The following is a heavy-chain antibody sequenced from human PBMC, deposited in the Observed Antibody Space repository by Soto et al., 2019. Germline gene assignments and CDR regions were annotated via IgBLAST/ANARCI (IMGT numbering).Heavy chain of an antibody. CDR2: IKEDGSEK. Sequence: GGSLRLSCAASGFTFSNSWMSWVRQAPGKGLEWVANIKEDGSEKDYVDPVKGRFTITRDNAKNSLYLQMNNLRAEDTAVYYCARKIPGGDAFDIWGQGTMVTVSS. D-gene: IGHD2-2*01. J-gene: IGHJ3*02. CDR3: ARKIPGGDAFDI. CDR1: GFTFSNSW. V-gene: IGHV3-7*01.